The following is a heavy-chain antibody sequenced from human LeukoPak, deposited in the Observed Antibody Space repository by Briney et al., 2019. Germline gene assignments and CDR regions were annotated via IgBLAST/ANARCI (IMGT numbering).Heavy chain of an antibody. V-gene: IGHV1-69*13. CDR2: IILIFGTA. CDR3: ARDAGYYYYGMDV. J-gene: IGHJ6*02. D-gene: IGHD3-10*01. Sequence: GASVKVSCRSSGYTFTTYGITWVREAPGQALEWMGGIILIFGTANYAQKFQGRVTITADESTSTAYMELSSLRSEDTAVYYCARDAGYYYYGMDVWGQGTTVTVSS. CDR1: GYTFTTYG.